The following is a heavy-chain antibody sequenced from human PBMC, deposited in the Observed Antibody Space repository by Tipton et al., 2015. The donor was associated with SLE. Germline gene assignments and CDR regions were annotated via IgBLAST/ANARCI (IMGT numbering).Heavy chain of an antibody. CDR2: IKQDGSEK. CDR1: GFTFSSYW. D-gene: IGHD5-12*01. CDR3: ARDQNFLGHSSYDL. Sequence: GSLRLSCAASGFTFSSYWMSWVRQAPGKGLEWVANIKQDGSEKYYVDSVKGRFTISRDNAKNSLYLQMNSLRAEDTAVYYCARDQNFLGHSSYDLWGQGTLVTVSS. J-gene: IGHJ4*02. V-gene: IGHV3-7*03.